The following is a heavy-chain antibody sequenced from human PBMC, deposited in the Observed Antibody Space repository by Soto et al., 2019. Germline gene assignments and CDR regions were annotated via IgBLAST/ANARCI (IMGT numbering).Heavy chain of an antibody. D-gene: IGHD3-3*01. V-gene: IGHV4-39*01. Sequence: SETLSLTCTVSGGSISSSSYYWGWIRQPPGKGLEWIGSIYYSGSTYYNPSLKSRVTISVDTSKDQFSLKLSSVTAADTAVYYCARLYLWSGYYTTFDYWGQGTLVTVSS. CDR1: GGSISSSSYY. CDR3: ARLYLWSGYYTTFDY. J-gene: IGHJ4*02. CDR2: IYYSGST.